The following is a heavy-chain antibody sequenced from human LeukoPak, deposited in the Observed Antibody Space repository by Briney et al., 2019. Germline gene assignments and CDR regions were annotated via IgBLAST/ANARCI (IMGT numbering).Heavy chain of an antibody. D-gene: IGHD4-17*01. CDR2: ISSTGDTI. J-gene: IGHJ4*02. CDR1: GFSFSYYY. Sequence: GGSLRLSCAASGFSFSYYYMSWVRQPPGKGLEWVAHISSTGDTIYHADSVQGRFTISRDNAQKSLSLQMTRLRDEDTAIYYCARGDYGDYVPAIGHWGQGILVTVSS. V-gene: IGHV3-11*01. CDR3: ARGDYGDYVPAIGH.